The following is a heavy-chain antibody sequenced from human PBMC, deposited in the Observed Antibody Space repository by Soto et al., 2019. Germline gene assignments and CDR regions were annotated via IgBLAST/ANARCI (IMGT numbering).Heavy chain of an antibody. Sequence: SGPTLVNPTQTLTLTCTFSGFSLSSIGVGVGWIRQPPGKALEWLGILYWDDDNHYSPSLKSRISIAKDTSNDQVVLTLTNMDPVDTATYYCAHTIVVVPTAHDAFDVWGQGTMVTVSS. J-gene: IGHJ3*01. V-gene: IGHV2-5*02. D-gene: IGHD2-2*01. CDR2: LYWDDDN. CDR3: AHTIVVVPTAHDAFDV. CDR1: GFSLSSIGVG.